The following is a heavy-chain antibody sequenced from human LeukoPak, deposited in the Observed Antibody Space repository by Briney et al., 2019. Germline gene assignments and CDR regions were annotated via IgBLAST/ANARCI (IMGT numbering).Heavy chain of an antibody. CDR1: GYTFTGYY. J-gene: IGHJ5*02. CDR3: ARAGSDWFDP. CDR2: INPNSGGT. V-gene: IGHV1-2*02. D-gene: IGHD5-12*01. Sequence: ASVKVSYKASGYTFTGYYMHWVRQAPGQGLEWMGWINPNSGGTNYARKFQGRVTMTRDTSISTAYMELSRLRSDDTAVYYCARAGSDWFDPWGQGTLVTVSS.